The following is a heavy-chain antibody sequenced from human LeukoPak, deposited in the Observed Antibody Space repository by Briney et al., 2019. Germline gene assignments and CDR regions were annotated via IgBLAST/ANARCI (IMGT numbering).Heavy chain of an antibody. CDR1: GFTFSSYE. V-gene: IGHV3-48*03. CDR3: ARGLAVAGPYYYYGMDV. CDR2: ISSSGSTI. J-gene: IGHJ6*04. Sequence: GGSPRLSCAASGFTFSSYEMNWVRQAPGKGLEWVSYISSSGSTIHYADSVKGRFTISRDNAKNSLYLQMNSLRAEDTAVYYCARGLAVAGPYYYYGMDVWGKGTTVTVSS. D-gene: IGHD6-19*01.